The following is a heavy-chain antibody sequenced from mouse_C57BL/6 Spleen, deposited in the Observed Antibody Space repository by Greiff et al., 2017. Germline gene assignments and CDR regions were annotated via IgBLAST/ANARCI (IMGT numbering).Heavy chain of an antibody. CDR3: ARPVYGYDKGWYFDV. CDR1: GFTFSDYG. CDR2: ISSGSSTF. J-gene: IGHJ1*03. D-gene: IGHD2-2*01. Sequence: EVQLQESGGGLVKPGGSLKLSCAASGFTFSDYGMHWVRQAPEKGLEWVAYISSGSSTFYYADTVKGRFTISRDNAKNTLFLQMTSLRSEETAMYYGARPVYGYDKGWYFDVWGTGTTVTVSS. V-gene: IGHV5-17*01.